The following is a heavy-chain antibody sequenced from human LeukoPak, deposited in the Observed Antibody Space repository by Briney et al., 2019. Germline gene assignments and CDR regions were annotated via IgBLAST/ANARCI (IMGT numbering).Heavy chain of an antibody. CDR1: GFTFSSYG. CDR2: IWYDGSNK. Sequence: GGSLRLSCAASGFTFSSYGMPWVRQAPGKGLEWVAVIWYDGSNKYYADSVKGRFTISRDNSKNTLYLQMNSLRAEDTAVYYCARDSFYDSSVLLDYWGQGTLVTVSS. J-gene: IGHJ4*02. D-gene: IGHD3-22*01. V-gene: IGHV3-33*01. CDR3: ARDSFYDSSVLLDY.